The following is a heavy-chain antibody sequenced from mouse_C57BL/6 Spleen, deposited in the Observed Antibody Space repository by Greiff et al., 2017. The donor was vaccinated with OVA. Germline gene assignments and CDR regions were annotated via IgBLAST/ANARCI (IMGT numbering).Heavy chain of an antibody. CDR1: GYTFTDYY. Sequence: VQLQQSGPELVKPGASVKISCKASGYTFTDYYMNWVKQSHGKSLEWIGAINHNNGGTSYNQKFKGKATLAVDKSSSKAYMELRSLTSVDSAVYYWARYYYGSSAMDYWGQGTSVTVSS. CDR3: ARYYYGSSAMDY. D-gene: IGHD1-1*01. J-gene: IGHJ4*01. V-gene: IGHV1-26*01. CDR2: INHNNGGT.